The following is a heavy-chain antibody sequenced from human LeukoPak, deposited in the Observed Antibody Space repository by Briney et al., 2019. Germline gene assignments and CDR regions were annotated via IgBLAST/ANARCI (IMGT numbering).Heavy chain of an antibody. Sequence: ASVKVSCKASGGTFSSYAISWVRQAPGQGLEWMGRIIPILGIANYAQKFQGRVTITADKSTSTAYMELSSLRSEDTAVYYCARDRGYSGSYVYYFDYWGQGTLVTVSS. J-gene: IGHJ4*02. V-gene: IGHV1-69*04. CDR2: IIPILGIA. CDR3: ARDRGYSGSYVYYFDY. D-gene: IGHD1-26*01. CDR1: GGTFSSYA.